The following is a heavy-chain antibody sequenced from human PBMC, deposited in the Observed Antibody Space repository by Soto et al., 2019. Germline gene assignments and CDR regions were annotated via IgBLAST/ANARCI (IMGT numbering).Heavy chain of an antibody. V-gene: IGHV1-69*01. Sequence: QVQLVQSGAEVKKPGSSVKVSCKASGATFSSYPISWVRQAPGQGLEWMGGIIPIFGTANYAQKFQGRVTITADESTSTAYMELSSLRSEDTAVYYCASSPRSYYFDYWGQGTLVTVSS. J-gene: IGHJ4*02. CDR3: ASSPRSYYFDY. CDR2: IIPIFGTA. CDR1: GATFSSYP.